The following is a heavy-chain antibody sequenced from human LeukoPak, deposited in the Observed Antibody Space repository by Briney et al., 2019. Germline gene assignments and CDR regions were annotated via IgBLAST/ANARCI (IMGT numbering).Heavy chain of an antibody. CDR3: ARPITMVRGTLDFDY. CDR2: ISSSSSYI. J-gene: IGHJ4*02. CDR1: GFTFSSYS. Sequence: GGSPRLSCAASGFTFSSYSMNWVRQAPGKGLEWVSSISSSSSYIYYADSVKGRFTISRDNAKNSLYLQMNSLRAEDTAVYYCARPITMVRGTLDFDYWGQGTLVTVSS. D-gene: IGHD3-10*01. V-gene: IGHV3-21*01.